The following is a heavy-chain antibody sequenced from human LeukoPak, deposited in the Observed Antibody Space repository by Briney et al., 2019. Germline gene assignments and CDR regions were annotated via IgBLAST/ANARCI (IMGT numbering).Heavy chain of an antibody. V-gene: IGHV4-39*07. J-gene: IGHJ4*02. CDR3: ATSLAGGAY. Sequence: TSETLSLTCTVSGGSISSSSYHWGWIRQPPGKGLEWIGSIYYSGSTNYNPSLKSRVTISVDTSKNQFSLKLSSVTAADTAVYYCATSLAGGAYWGQGTLVTVSS. CDR2: IYYSGST. CDR1: GGSISSSSYH. D-gene: IGHD2-21*01.